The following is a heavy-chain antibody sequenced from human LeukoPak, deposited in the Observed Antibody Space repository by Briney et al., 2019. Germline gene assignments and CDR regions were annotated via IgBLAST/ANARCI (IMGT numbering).Heavy chain of an antibody. V-gene: IGHV4-34*01. D-gene: IGHD1-26*01. CDR3: ARHARRYSGSSWDY. J-gene: IGHJ4*02. CDR2: INHSGST. CDR1: GGAFSGYY. Sequence: SETLSLTCAVYGGAFSGYYWSWLRQPPGKGLEWIGEINHSGSTNYNTTLRSRVTISVDTSKNQFSLKLSSVTAADTAVYYCARHARRYSGSSWDYWGQGTQVTGSS.